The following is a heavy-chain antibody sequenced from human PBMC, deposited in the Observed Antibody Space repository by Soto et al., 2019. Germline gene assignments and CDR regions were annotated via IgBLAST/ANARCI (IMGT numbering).Heavy chain of an antibody. J-gene: IGHJ5*02. CDR1: GDSVTSDSHY. D-gene: IGHD3-22*01. CDR2: IYYDGNT. V-gene: IGHV4-39*01. CDR3: ARVKYYYDSSGYYYVRRWFDP. Sequence: TSETLSLTCTVSGDSVTSDSHYWGWIRQPPGKGLESIANIYYDGNTYYNPSLKGRVTISLDTSKNQFSLKLSSVTAADTAVYYCARVKYYYDSSGYYYVRRWFDPWGQGTLVTVSS.